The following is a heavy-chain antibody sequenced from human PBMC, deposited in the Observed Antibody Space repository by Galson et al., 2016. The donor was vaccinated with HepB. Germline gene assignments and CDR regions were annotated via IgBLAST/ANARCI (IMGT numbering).Heavy chain of an antibody. CDR1: GHSFSSYG. J-gene: IGHJ4*02. CDR3: ALDRSGWSAQFDY. D-gene: IGHD6-19*01. V-gene: IGHV1-18*04. Sequence: SVKVSCKASGHSFSSYGIGWVRQAPGQGLEWMGWINPNDDNTNYAQNLQGRVTMTTDTSTNTVYMELRSLGSDDTAVYYCALDRSGWSAQFDYWGQGTLVTVSS. CDR2: INPNDDNT.